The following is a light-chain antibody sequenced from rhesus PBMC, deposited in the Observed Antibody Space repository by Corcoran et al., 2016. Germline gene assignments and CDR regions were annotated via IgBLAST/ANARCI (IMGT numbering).Light chain of an antibody. CDR1: QSVSIY. V-gene: IGKV3-10*01. Sequence: QVILTQSPATLSLSPGERATLSCRASQSVSIYLAWYQQKPGQAPRLLIFGASSRATGIPDRVSGSGSGTDFTLTSSSLEPEVVGVYHCYQHSGGYSFGQGTKVEIK. CDR2: GAS. J-gene: IGKJ2*01. CDR3: YQHSGGYS.